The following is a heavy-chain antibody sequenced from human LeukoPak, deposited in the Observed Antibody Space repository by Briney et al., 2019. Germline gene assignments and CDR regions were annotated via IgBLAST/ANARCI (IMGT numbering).Heavy chain of an antibody. CDR2: ISGSGGST. CDR3: AKDLYSYWYFDL. CDR1: GFTFSSYA. D-gene: IGHD1-26*01. J-gene: IGHJ2*01. V-gene: IGHV3-23*01. Sequence: PGGSLRLSCAASGFTFSSYAMSWVRQAPGKGLEWVSAISGSGGSTYYADSVKGRFTIPRDNSKNTLYLQMNSLRAEDTAVYYCAKDLYSYWYFDLWGRGTLVTVPS.